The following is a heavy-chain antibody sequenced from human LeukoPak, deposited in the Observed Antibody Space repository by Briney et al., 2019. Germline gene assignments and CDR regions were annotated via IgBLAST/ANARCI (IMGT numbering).Heavy chain of an antibody. V-gene: IGHV1-46*03. D-gene: IGHD3-3*01. Sequence: ASVKVSCKASGYTFTSYGISWVRQAPGQGLEWMGIINPSGGSTSYAQKFQGRVTMTRDTSTSTVYMELSSLRSEDTAVYYCAREGAPSYYDFWSGYQWYFDLWGRGTLVTVSS. CDR2: INPSGGST. J-gene: IGHJ2*01. CDR1: GYTFTSYG. CDR3: AREGAPSYYDFWSGYQWYFDL.